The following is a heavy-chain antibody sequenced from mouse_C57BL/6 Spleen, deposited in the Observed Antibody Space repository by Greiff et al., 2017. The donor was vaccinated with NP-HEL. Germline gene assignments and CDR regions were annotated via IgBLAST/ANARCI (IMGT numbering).Heavy chain of an antibody. Sequence: QVQLQQSGAELVKPGASVKISCKASGYAFSSYWMNWVKQRPGKGLEWIGQIYPGDGDTNYNGKFKGKATLTADKSSSTAYMQLSSLTSEDSAVYFCASWLLLEDYAMDYWGQGTSVTVSS. CDR2: IYPGDGDT. D-gene: IGHD2-3*01. V-gene: IGHV1-80*01. CDR3: ASWLLLEDYAMDY. J-gene: IGHJ4*01. CDR1: GYAFSSYW.